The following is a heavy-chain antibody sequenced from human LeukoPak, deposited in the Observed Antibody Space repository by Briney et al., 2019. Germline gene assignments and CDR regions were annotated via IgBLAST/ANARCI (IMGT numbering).Heavy chain of an antibody. CDR1: GFTFSSYS. CDR2: ISSSSSCI. CDR3: ASSVTREFFDY. J-gene: IGHJ4*02. D-gene: IGHD4-17*01. Sequence: PGGSLRLSCTASGFTFSSYSMNWVRQAPGKGLEWVSSISSSSSCIYYADSVKGRFTISRDNAKNSLYLQMNSLRAEDTAVYYCASSVTREFFDYWGQGTLVTVSS. V-gene: IGHV3-21*01.